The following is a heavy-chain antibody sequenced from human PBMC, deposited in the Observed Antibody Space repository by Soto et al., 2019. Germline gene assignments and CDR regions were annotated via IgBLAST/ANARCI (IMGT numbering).Heavy chain of an antibody. D-gene: IGHD1-26*01. CDR1: GFTFSNYD. CDR2: IRSAGDT. V-gene: IGHV3-13*01. CDR3: VRLGTYYPAFDI. J-gene: IGHJ3*02. Sequence: EVQLVESGGGLVQPGGSLRLSCAASGFTFSNYDMHWVRQGTGKGLEWVSTIRSAGDTYYAGSVKGRFTISRENAKNSLYLQMNTLRAGDTAVYYCVRLGTYYPAFDIWGQGTMVTVSS.